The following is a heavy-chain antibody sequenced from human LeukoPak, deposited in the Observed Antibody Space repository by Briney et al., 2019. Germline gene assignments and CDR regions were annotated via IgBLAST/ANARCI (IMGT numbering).Heavy chain of an antibody. CDR1: GFTFDDYA. V-gene: IGHV3-9*01. J-gene: IGHJ6*02. Sequence: GGSLRLSCAASGFTFDDYAMHWVRQAPGKGLEWVSGISWNSGSIGYADSVKGRFTISRDNAKNSLYLQMNSLRAEDTALYYCAKDPEGYYYGMDVWGQGTTVTVSS. CDR3: AKDPEGYYYGMDV. CDR2: ISWNSGSI.